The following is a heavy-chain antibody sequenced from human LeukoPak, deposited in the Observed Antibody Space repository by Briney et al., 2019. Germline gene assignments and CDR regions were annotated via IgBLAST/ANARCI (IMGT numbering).Heavy chain of an antibody. CDR3: AREVRYYDSSGYPY. CDR2: ISRSSGTI. Sequence: GGSLRLSCAASGFTFSSYSMNWVRQAPGKGLEWISYISRSSGTIYFADSLEGRFTISRDNAKNSLYLQMNSLRAEDTAVYYCAREVRYYDSSGYPYWGQGTLVTVSS. CDR1: GFTFSSYS. J-gene: IGHJ4*02. V-gene: IGHV3-48*04. D-gene: IGHD3-22*01.